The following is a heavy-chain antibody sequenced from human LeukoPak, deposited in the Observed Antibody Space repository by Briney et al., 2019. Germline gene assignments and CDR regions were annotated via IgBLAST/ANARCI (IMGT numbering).Heavy chain of an antibody. CDR3: ARDAYYYDSSGSF. Sequence: GGSLRLSCAASGFTFSSYSMNWVRQAPGKGLEWVSYISSSSSTIYYADSVKGRFTISGDNAKNSLYLQMNSLRAEDTAVYYCARDAYYYDSSGSFWGQGTLVTVSS. CDR2: ISSSSSTI. J-gene: IGHJ4*02. V-gene: IGHV3-48*04. CDR1: GFTFSSYS. D-gene: IGHD3-22*01.